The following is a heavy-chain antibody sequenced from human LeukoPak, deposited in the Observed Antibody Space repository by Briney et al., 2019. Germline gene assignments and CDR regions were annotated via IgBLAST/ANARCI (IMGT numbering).Heavy chain of an antibody. D-gene: IGHD5-24*01. V-gene: IGHV1-18*01. Sequence: ASVKVSCKASGYTFTSYGISWVRQAPGQGLEWMGWISAYNGNTNYAQKLQGRVTMTTDTSTSTAYMELRSLRSDDTAVYYCARWEVATITFDYYYYMDVWGKGTTVTVSS. CDR3: ARWEVATITFDYYYYMDV. CDR2: ISAYNGNT. CDR1: GYTFTSYG. J-gene: IGHJ6*03.